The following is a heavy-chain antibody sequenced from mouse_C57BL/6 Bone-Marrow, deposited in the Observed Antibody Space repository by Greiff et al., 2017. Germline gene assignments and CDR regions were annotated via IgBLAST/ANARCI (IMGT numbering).Heavy chain of an antibody. V-gene: IGHV1-82*01. CDR2: IYPGDGDT. D-gene: IGHD1-1*01. J-gene: IGHJ3*01. Sequence: QVQLQQSGPELVKPGASVKISCKASGYAFRSSWMNWVKQRPGKGLEWIGRIYPGDGDTNYNGKFKGKATLTADKSSSTAYMQLSSLTSEDSAVYFCARRYYCGSNYGGFAYWGQGTLVTVSA. CDR3: ARRYYCGSNYGGFAY. CDR1: GYAFRSSW.